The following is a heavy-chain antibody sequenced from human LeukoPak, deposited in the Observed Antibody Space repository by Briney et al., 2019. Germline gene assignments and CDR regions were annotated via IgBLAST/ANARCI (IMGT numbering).Heavy chain of an antibody. Sequence: GASVKVSCKASGYTFTSYAISWVRQAPGQGLEWMGRIIPILGIANYAQKFQGRVTITADKSTSTAYMELSSLRSEDTAVYYCAREKAALLPDYWGQGTLVTVSS. D-gene: IGHD6-13*01. CDR1: GYTFTSYA. CDR3: AREKAALLPDY. CDR2: IIPILGIA. V-gene: IGHV1-69*04. J-gene: IGHJ4*02.